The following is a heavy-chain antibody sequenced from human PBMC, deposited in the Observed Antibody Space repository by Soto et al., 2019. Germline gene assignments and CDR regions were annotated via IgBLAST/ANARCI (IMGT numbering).Heavy chain of an antibody. CDR2: IYYRGNT. D-gene: IGHD3-9*01. CDR1: GDSINSDNYY. V-gene: IGHV4-39*01. J-gene: IGHJ4*02. Sequence: QLQLQESGPGLVKPSETLSLTCSVSGDSINSDNYYWGWIRQPPGKGLAWIGSIYYRGNTYYNPSLKARVTIALDKCKSKFSLKPNSVTAADSAVYFCARLEGLATISYYFDYWGQGTLVTVSS. CDR3: ARLEGLATISYYFDY.